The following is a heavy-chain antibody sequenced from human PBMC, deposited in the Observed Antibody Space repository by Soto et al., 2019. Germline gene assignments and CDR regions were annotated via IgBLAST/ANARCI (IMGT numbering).Heavy chain of an antibody. J-gene: IGHJ4*02. V-gene: IGHV4-59*08. Sequence: QVQLQESGPGLAKPSETLSLTCTVSGGSISTYYWSWIRQPPGKGLEWIGYIYYSGSTNYNPSLKSRVTISVDTSKNQLSLKLSSVTAADTGVYYCARLGWRHIDYWGQGTLVTVSS. CDR3: ARLGWRHIDY. CDR2: IYYSGST. D-gene: IGHD3-3*01. CDR1: GGSISTYY.